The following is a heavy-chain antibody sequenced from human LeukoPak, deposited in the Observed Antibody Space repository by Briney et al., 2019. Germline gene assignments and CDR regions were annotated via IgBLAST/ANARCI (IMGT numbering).Heavy chain of an antibody. D-gene: IGHD3-10*01. J-gene: IGHJ5*02. Sequence: PSQTLSLTCTVSGGSISSGSYYWSWIRQPAGKGLEWIGRIYTSGSTNYNPSLKSRVTMSVDTSKNQFSLKLSSVTAADTAVYYCARDPNKWFGDHIPGGFDPWGQGTLVTVSS. V-gene: IGHV4-61*02. CDR1: GGSISSGSYY. CDR2: IYTSGST. CDR3: ARDPNKWFGDHIPGGFDP.